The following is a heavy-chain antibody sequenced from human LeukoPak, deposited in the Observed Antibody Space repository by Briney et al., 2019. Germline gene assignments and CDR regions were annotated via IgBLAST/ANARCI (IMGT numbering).Heavy chain of an antibody. J-gene: IGHJ5*02. CDR3: ASGSSGYDP. D-gene: IGHD5-12*01. CDR1: GVTISNYY. V-gene: IGHV4-4*07. CDR2: IYSSGTT. Sequence: SETLSLTCTVSGVTISNYYRSWIRQPAGKGLEWIGRIYSSGTTIYNPSFKSRVTMSVETSKNKFSMKLISVTAADLAVYFCASGSSGYDPWGQGTLVTVSS.